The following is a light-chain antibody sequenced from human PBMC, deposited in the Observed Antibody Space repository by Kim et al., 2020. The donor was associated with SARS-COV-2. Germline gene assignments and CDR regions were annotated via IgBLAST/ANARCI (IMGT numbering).Light chain of an antibody. CDR3: NSRDSSGNHWV. Sequence: ALAQTVRITCKGGSLRSYYASWYQQKPGQAPVLVIYGKNNRPSGIPDRFSGSSSGNTASLTITGAQAEDEADYYCNSRDSSGNHWVFGGGTKLTVL. CDR2: GKN. CDR1: SLRSYY. V-gene: IGLV3-19*01. J-gene: IGLJ3*02.